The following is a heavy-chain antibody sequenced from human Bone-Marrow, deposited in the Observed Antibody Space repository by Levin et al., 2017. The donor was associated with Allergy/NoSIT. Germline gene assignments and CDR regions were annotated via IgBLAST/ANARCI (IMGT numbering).Heavy chain of an antibody. D-gene: IGHD3-22*01. CDR1: GFTFDDYA. Sequence: GGSLRLSCAVSGFTFDDYAMHWVRQAPGKGLEWVSGISWSGNTTGYADSVKGRFTVSRDNTRNSLHLQMNSLRADDTALYYCAKAKTNSGFVVGFDSWGQGTLVTVSS. CDR3: AKAKTNSGFVVGFDS. V-gene: IGHV3-9*01. J-gene: IGHJ5*01. CDR2: ISWSGNTT.